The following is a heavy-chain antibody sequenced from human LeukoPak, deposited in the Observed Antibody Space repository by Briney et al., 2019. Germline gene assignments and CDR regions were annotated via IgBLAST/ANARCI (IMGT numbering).Heavy chain of an antibody. D-gene: IGHD3-22*01. CDR1: GFTFDDYG. CDR3: ARGRYDSSGYTYYFDY. V-gene: IGHV3-20*04. CDR2: INWNGGST. J-gene: IGHJ4*02. Sequence: GGSLRLSCAASGFTFDDYGMSWVRQAPGKGLEWVSGINWNGGSTGYADSVKGRFTISRDNAKNSLYLQMNSLRAEDTALYYCARGRYDSSGYTYYFDYSGQGTLVTVSS.